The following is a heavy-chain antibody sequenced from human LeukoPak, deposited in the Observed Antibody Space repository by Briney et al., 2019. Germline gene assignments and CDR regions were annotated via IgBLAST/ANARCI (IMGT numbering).Heavy chain of an antibody. V-gene: IGHV3-7*01. J-gene: IGHJ5*02. Sequence: PGGSLRLSCGASGVSFSDSWMSWVRQPPGKGPEWVASIKPDGSETYTVDAVQGRFIISRDNTKNSLSLQMNSLRGDDTAMYYCSRVRFWWFAWGLGTLVTVSS. D-gene: IGHD2-15*01. CDR1: GVSFSDSW. CDR3: SRVRFWWFA. CDR2: IKPDGSET.